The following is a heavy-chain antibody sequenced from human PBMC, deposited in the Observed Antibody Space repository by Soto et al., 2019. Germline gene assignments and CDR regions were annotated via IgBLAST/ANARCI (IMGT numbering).Heavy chain of an antibody. D-gene: IGHD3-3*01. Sequence: PGESLKISCKGSGYSFTSYWIGWVRQMPGKGLEWMGIIYPGDSNTRYSPSLQGQVTISVDKSISTAYLQWSSLKATDTAMYYCPRHAYDFWSGHPNPRYYYGMDVWGQGTTVTVSS. CDR3: PRHAYDFWSGHPNPRYYYGMDV. J-gene: IGHJ6*02. CDR2: IYPGDSNT. CDR1: GYSFTSYW. V-gene: IGHV5-51*01.